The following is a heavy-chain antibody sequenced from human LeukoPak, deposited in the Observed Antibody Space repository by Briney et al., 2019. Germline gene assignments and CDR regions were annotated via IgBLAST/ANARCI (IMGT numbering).Heavy chain of an antibody. J-gene: IGHJ5*02. CDR2: ISYSGST. V-gene: IGHV4-59*08. CDR1: GGAISSYY. CDR3: ARHSICFDP. Sequence: SGTLSLTCTVSGGAISSYYWSWIRQPPGKGLEWIGYISYSGSTNYTPPLKSRVTISVDTSKNQFSLTLTSVTAADTAVYYCARHSICFDPWGQGTLVTVSS.